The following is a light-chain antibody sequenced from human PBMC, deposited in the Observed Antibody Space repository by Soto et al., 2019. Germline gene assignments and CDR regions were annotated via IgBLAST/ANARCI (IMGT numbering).Light chain of an antibody. CDR2: GAS. CDR1: QSVSIN. CDR3: QQYNNWPPLT. J-gene: IGKJ4*01. Sequence: EIVMTQSPATLSVSPGERATLSCRPSQSVSINLAWYQQKPGQAPRLLIYGASTRATGIPARFSGSGSGTEFTLTISSLQSEDFAVYYCQQYNNWPPLTFGGGTKVEIK. V-gene: IGKV3-15*01.